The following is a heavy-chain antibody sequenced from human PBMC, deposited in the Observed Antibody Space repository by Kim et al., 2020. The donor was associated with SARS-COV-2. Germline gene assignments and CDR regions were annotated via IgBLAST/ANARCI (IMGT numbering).Heavy chain of an antibody. CDR3: ARGLSGTQIVVARRNAFDI. CDR2: INHSGST. Sequence: SETLSLTCAVYGGSFSGYYWSWIRQPPGKGLEWIGEINHSGSTNYNPSLKSRVTISVDTSKNQFSLKLSSVTAADTAVYYCARGLSGTQIVVARRNAFDIWGQGTMVTVSS. J-gene: IGHJ3*02. V-gene: IGHV4-34*01. D-gene: IGHD3-22*01. CDR1: GGSFSGYY.